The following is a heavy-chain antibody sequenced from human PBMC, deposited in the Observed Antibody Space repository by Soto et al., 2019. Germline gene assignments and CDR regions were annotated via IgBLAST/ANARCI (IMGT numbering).Heavy chain of an antibody. D-gene: IGHD2-2*01. Sequence: GASVKVSCKASGYTFTGYYMHGVRQAPGQGLEWMGWVNPNRGGTNYAQKFQGWVTMTRDTSISTAYMELSRLRSDDTAGYYCARDQGYCSSTICWVGLEYNGMDVWGQGTTVTVSS. V-gene: IGHV1-2*04. J-gene: IGHJ6*02. CDR2: VNPNRGGT. CDR3: ARDQGYCSSTICWVGLEYNGMDV. CDR1: GYTFTGYY.